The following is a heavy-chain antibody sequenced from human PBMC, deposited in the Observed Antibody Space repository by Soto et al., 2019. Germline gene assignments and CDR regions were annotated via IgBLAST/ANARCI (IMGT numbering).Heavy chain of an antibody. CDR3: ARGGGIAARGFDY. D-gene: IGHD6-6*01. V-gene: IGHV3-74*01. CDR1: GFTFSSYW. CDR2: INSDGSST. J-gene: IGHJ4*02. Sequence: EVQLVESGGGLVQPGGSLRLSCAASGFTFSSYWMHWVRQAPGKGLVWVSRINSDGSSTTYADSVKGRFTISRDNAKNTLSLQMNSLRAEDTAVYYCARGGGIAARGFDYWGQGTLVTVSS.